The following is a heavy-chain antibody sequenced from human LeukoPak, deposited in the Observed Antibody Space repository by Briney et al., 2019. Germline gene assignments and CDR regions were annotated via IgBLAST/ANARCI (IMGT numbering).Heavy chain of an antibody. CDR3: ARVADYYDSSGGAFDI. Sequence: GGSLRLSCAASGFTFSSYSMNWVRQAPGKGLEWVSYISSSSSTIYYADSVKGRFTISRDNAKNLLYLQMNSLRAEDTAVYYCARVADYYDSSGGAFDIWGQGTMVTVSS. D-gene: IGHD3-22*01. CDR2: ISSSSSTI. CDR1: GFTFSSYS. V-gene: IGHV3-48*01. J-gene: IGHJ3*02.